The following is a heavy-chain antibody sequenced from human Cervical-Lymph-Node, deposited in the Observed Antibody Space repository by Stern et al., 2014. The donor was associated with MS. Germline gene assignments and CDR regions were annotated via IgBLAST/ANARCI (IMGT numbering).Heavy chain of an antibody. CDR3: ARSLPRGYRINWFDP. CDR2: IYSQTWNP. D-gene: IGHD3-22*01. Sequence: VLLEQSGSELKKPGASGKVSCKASGYTFTSYALNWVRQAPGQGLEWMGWIYSQTWNPTNAQGFTGRLFFSLDTSVSTAYLQISSLKAEDTAVYYCARSLPRGYRINWFDPWGQGTLVTVSS. V-gene: IGHV7-4-1*02. J-gene: IGHJ5*02. CDR1: GYTFTSYA.